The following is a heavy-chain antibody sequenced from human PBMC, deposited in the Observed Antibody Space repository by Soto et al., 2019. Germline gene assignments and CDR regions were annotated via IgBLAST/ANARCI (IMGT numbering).Heavy chain of an antibody. CDR1: GFTFSSYA. CDR3: AKDKFRDFWSGYXYYYYYGMDV. Sequence: GGSLRLSCAASGFTFSSYAMSWVRQAPGKGLEWVSAISGSGGSTYYADSVKGRFTISRDNSKNTLYLQMNSLRAEDTAIYYCAKDKFRDFWSGYXYYYYYGMDVWGQGTTVTVSS. D-gene: IGHD3-3*01. CDR2: ISGSGGST. J-gene: IGHJ6*02. V-gene: IGHV3-23*01.